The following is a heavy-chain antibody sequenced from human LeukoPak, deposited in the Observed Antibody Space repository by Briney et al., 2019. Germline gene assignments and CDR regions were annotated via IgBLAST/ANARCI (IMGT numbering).Heavy chain of an antibody. V-gene: IGHV4-39*07. CDR1: GGSISSSSYY. D-gene: IGHD1-20*01. CDR3: AKVAYNWISYGPFDY. CDR2: IYYSGST. Sequence: SETLSLTCTVSGGSISSSSYYWGWIRQPPGKGLEWIGGIYYSGSTYYNPSLKSRVTMSVDTSKNQFSLKLSSVTAADTAVYYCAKVAYNWISYGPFDYWGQGTLVTVSS. J-gene: IGHJ4*02.